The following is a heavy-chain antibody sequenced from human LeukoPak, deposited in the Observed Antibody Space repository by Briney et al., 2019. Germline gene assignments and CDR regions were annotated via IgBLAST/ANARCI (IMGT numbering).Heavy chain of an antibody. Sequence: GGSLRLSCAASGLTFSSYGMTWVRQAPGKGLEWVSVIYSGGNTYYADSVKGRFTISRDNSKNTLYPQMNSLRAEDTAVYYCARARGYTYGLNWFDPWGQGTLVTVSS. CDR1: GLTFSSYG. V-gene: IGHV3-66*01. D-gene: IGHD5-18*01. CDR2: IYSGGNT. CDR3: ARARGYTYGLNWFDP. J-gene: IGHJ5*02.